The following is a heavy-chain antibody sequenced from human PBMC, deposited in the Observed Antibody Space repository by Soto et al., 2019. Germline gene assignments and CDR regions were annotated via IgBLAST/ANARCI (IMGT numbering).Heavy chain of an antibody. CDR3: PGNPLVREALNNFDP. CDR1: GASVSSPSYY. D-gene: IGHD3-10*01. V-gene: IGHV4-39*01. J-gene: IGHJ5*02. CDR2: IYYTGNT. Sequence: SETLSLTCTVSGASVSSPSYYWGWIRQPPGKGLEWIGSIYYTGNTYYNPSLKSRVTISVDTSKNQFSLKLSSVTAADTAVYYGPGNPLVREALNNFDPWGQGTLVTASS.